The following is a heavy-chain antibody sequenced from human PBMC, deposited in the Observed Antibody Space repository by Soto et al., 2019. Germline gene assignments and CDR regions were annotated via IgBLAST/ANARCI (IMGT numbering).Heavy chain of an antibody. CDR3: ARGCTRRYSGYDYPNWFDP. D-gene: IGHD5-12*01. J-gene: IGHJ5*02. CDR1: GGSFSGYY. CDR2: INHSGST. V-gene: IGHV4-34*01. Sequence: TFQTLSLTCAVYGGSFSGYYWSCIRQPPGKGLEWIGEINHSGSTNYNPSLKSRVTISVDTSKNQFSLKLSSVTAADTAVYYCARGCTRRYSGYDYPNWFDPWGQGTLVTVSS.